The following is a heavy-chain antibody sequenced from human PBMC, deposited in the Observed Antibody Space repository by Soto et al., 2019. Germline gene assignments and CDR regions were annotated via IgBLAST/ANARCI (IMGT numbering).Heavy chain of an antibody. Sequence: TLSLTCAVSGGSISSGGYSWSWIRQPPGKGLEWIGYIYHSGSTYYNPSLKSRVTISVDRSKNQFSLKLSSVTAADTAVYYCARHGYTSGRTYFDYWGQGTLVTVSS. J-gene: IGHJ4*02. V-gene: IGHV4-30-2*01. CDR1: GGSISSGGYS. D-gene: IGHD6-19*01. CDR2: IYHSGST. CDR3: ARHGYTSGRTYFDY.